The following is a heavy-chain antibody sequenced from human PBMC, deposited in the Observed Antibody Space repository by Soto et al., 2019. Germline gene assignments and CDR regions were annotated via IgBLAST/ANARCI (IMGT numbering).Heavy chain of an antibody. CDR1: GFTFSNYG. D-gene: IGHD1-26*01. CDR3: AKKSGVGATWYFDY. V-gene: IGHV3-23*01. J-gene: IGHJ4*02. CDR2: LPEIGTNT. Sequence: SGGYLRPSCAASGFTFSNYGMSWVRQAPGKGLEWVSALPEIGTNTYYADSVKGRFTISRDNSKNTLFLQINNLRAGDTAVYYCAKKSGVGATWYFDYWGQGTLVTVSS.